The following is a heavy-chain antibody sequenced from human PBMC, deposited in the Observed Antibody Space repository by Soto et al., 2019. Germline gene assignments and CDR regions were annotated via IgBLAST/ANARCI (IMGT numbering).Heavy chain of an antibody. J-gene: IGHJ5*02. CDR2: ISAYNGNT. D-gene: IGHD3-3*01. V-gene: IGHV1-18*01. CDR3: ARKRITIFGVVIGPFDP. CDR1: GYTFTSYG. Sequence: ASVKVSCKASGYTFTSYGISWVRQAPGQGLEWMGWISAYNGNTNYAQKLQGRVTMTTDTSTSTAYMELRSLRSDDTAVYYCARKRITIFGVVIGPFDPWGQGTLVTVSS.